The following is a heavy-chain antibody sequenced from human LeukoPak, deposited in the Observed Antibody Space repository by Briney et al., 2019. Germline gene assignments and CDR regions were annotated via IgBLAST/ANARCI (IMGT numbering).Heavy chain of an antibody. Sequence: GGSLRLSCTASGFTFSRNGMHWVRQAPGKGLEWVAFIKRDESEKWYLNSVRGRFTISRDNSRNTLYLHMNSLSAEDTAVYYCVKDVLFAVGDAFDIWGQGTMVTVSS. J-gene: IGHJ3*02. V-gene: IGHV3-30*02. CDR2: IKRDESEK. CDR1: GFTFSRNG. CDR3: VKDVLFAVGDAFDI. D-gene: IGHD3-10*02.